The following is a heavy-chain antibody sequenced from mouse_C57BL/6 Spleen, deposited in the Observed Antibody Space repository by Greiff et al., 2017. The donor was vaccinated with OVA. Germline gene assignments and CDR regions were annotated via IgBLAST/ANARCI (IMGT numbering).Heavy chain of an antibody. D-gene: IGHD2-4*01. J-gene: IGHJ2*01. CDR3: AGDYDRNFDY. V-gene: IGHV1-81*01. Sequence: VQLQQSGAELARPGASVKLSCKASGYTFTSYGISWVKQRTGQGLEWIGEIYPRSGNTYYNEKFKGKATLTADKSSSTAYMELRSLTSEDSAVYFCAGDYDRNFDYWGQGTTLTVSS. CDR2: IYPRSGNT. CDR1: GYTFTSYG.